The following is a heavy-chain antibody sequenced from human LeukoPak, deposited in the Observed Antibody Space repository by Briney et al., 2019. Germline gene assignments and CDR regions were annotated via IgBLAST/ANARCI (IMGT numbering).Heavy chain of an antibody. J-gene: IGHJ4*02. V-gene: IGHV3-23*01. Sequence: GGSLRLSCAASGFTFSSYAMSWVRQAPGKGLEWVSAISGSGGSTYYADSVKGRFTISRDNSKNTLYLQMNSLRAEDTAVYYRAKRYCSSTSCSAPFDYWGQGTLVTVSS. CDR2: ISGSGGST. CDR3: AKRYCSSTSCSAPFDY. CDR1: GFTFSSYA. D-gene: IGHD2-2*01.